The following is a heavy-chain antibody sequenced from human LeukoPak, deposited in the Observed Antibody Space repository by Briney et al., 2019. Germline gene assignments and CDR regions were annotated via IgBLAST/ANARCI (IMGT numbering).Heavy chain of an antibody. CDR3: ARDKRWELRGDYFDY. Sequence: EASVKASCKASGYTFTSYAMHWVRQAPGQRLEWMGWINAGNGNTKYSQKFQGRVTITRDTSASTAYMELSSLRSEDTAVYYCARDKRWELRGDYFDYWGQGTTVTVSS. V-gene: IGHV1-3*01. D-gene: IGHD1-26*01. CDR2: INAGNGNT. CDR1: GYTFTSYA. J-gene: IGHJ4*03.